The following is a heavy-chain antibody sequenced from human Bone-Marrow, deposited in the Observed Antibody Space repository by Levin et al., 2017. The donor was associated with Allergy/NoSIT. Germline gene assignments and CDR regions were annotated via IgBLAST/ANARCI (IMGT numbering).Heavy chain of an antibody. Sequence: GSGPTLVKLTQTLTLTCTFSGFSLSTSGVGVDWIRQSPGKALEWLALIYWDDDKRYSPSLKTRLTITKDISKNLVVLKKTRMDALDTTACYCAHRSGSRLPTRGWLDPWGQGILVTVSS. CDR1: GFSLSTSGVG. CDR3: AHRSGSRLPTRGWLDP. J-gene: IGHJ5*02. V-gene: IGHV2-5*02. CDR2: IYWDDDK. D-gene: IGHD1-26*01.